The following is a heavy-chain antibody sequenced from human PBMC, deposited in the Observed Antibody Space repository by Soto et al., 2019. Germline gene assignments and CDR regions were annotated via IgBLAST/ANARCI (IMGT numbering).Heavy chain of an antibody. Sequence: PSETLSLTCTVSGGSISSGGYYWSWIRQHPGKGLEWIGYIYYSGSTYYNPSLKSRVTISVDTSKNQFSLKLSSVTAADTAVYYCARDYYDILTGYPTKFDPWGQGTLVTVS. CDR3: ARDYYDILTGYPTKFDP. D-gene: IGHD3-9*01. CDR1: GGSISSGGYY. CDR2: IYYSGST. V-gene: IGHV4-31*03. J-gene: IGHJ5*02.